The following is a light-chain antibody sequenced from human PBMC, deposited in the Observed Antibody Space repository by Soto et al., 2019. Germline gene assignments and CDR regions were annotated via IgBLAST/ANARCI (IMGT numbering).Light chain of an antibody. J-gene: IGKJ1*01. CDR2: GAS. CDR1: QTVSSSY. V-gene: IGKV3-20*01. CDR3: QQYGSSPRT. Sequence: EIALMQSAGTLSLSPGERATLSCRARQTVSSSYLAWYQQKPGQAPRLLIYGASSRATGIPDRFSGSGSGTDLTLTISRLEPEDFAVYYCQQYGSSPRTFGQGTKVEIQ.